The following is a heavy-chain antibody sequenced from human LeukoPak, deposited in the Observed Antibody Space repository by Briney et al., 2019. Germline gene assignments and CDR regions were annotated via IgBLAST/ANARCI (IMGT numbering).Heavy chain of an antibody. CDR2: ICSGGRT. J-gene: IGHJ4*02. D-gene: IGHD2-21*01. V-gene: IGHV3-53*04. CDR3: ASFGEGGYFDY. Sequence: GGSLRLSCAASGFTVSSNYMIWVRQAPGKGLEWVSVICSGGRTYYADSVKGRFTIFRHNSKNTLYLQMNSLRPEDTAVYYCASFGEGGYFDYWGQGTLVTVSS. CDR1: GFTVSSNY.